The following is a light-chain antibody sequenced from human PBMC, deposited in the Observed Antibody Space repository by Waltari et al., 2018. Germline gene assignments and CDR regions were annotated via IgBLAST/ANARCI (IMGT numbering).Light chain of an antibody. CDR1: QGISSY. J-gene: IGKJ1*01. V-gene: IGKV1-8*01. CDR2: AAS. Sequence: IRITQSPSSLSASTGDRVTITCRASQGISSYLAWYQQKPGKAPKLLIYAASTLQSGVPSRFSGSGSGTDFTLTISCLQSEDFATYYCQQYYSYPRTFGQGTKVEIK. CDR3: QQYYSYPRT.